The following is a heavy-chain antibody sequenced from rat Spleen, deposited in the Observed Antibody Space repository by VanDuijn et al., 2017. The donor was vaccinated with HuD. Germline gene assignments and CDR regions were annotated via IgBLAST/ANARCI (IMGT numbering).Heavy chain of an antibody. D-gene: IGHD1-1*01. V-gene: IGHV5-31*01. CDR3: SRENYYSGDY. CDR1: GFTFNNYW. Sequence: EVQLVESGGGLVQPGRSLKLSCVASGFTFNNYWMTWIRQAPGKGLEWVASISPSGGSTYYRDSVKGRFTVSRDNAKSTLYLQMDSLRSEDTATYYCSRENYYSGDYWGHGVMVTVSS. J-gene: IGHJ2*01. CDR2: ISPSGGST.